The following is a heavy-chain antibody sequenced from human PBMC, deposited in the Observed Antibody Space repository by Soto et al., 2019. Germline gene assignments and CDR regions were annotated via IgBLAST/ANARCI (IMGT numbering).Heavy chain of an antibody. J-gene: IGHJ5*02. CDR1: GGSISSSNW. CDR3: ARVWTTVTNWFDP. V-gene: IGHV4-4*02. Sequence: QVQLQESGPGLVKPSGTLSLTCAVSGGSISSSNWWSWVRQPPGKGLEWLGEIYHGGSTNYKPSLKSRVTISVGKSKNQFSLKLSSVTAADTAVYYCARVWTTVTNWFDPWGQGTLVTVSS. CDR2: IYHGGST. D-gene: IGHD4-17*01.